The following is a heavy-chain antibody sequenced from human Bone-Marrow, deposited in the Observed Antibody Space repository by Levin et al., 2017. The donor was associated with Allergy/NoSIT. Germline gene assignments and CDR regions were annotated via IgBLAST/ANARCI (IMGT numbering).Heavy chain of an antibody. CDR2: IHHSGST. V-gene: IGHV4-34*01. CDR1: GGSFSGYY. D-gene: IGHD5-24*01. J-gene: IGHJ3*02. Sequence: SETLSLTCAVYGGSFSGYYWSWIRQPPGKGLEWIGEIHHSGSTKYNPSLMSRVTISADTSKKQFSLSLNSVTAADTAVYYCARIRENYLAYDGFDIWGQGTMVTVSS. CDR3: ARIRENYLAYDGFDI.